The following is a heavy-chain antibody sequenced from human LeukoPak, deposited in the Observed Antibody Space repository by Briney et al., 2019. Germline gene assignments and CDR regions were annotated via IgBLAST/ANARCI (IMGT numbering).Heavy chain of an antibody. V-gene: IGHV4-59*12. D-gene: IGHD6-19*01. Sequence: SETLSLTCTVSGDSISNYYWSWIRQPPGKGLEWIGYIYYSGSTNYNPSLKSRVTISVDTSKNQFSLKLNSVTAADTAVYYCARDSFYSSGLDYWGQGTLVTVSS. CDR2: IYYSGST. CDR1: GDSISNYY. CDR3: ARDSFYSSGLDY. J-gene: IGHJ4*02.